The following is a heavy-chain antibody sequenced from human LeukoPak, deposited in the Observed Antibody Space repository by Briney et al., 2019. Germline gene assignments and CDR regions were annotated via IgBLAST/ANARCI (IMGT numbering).Heavy chain of an antibody. Sequence: SETLSLTCTVSGGSISGYYWSWIRQPPGKGLEWIGEINHSGSTNYNPSLKSRVTISVDTSKNQFSLKLSSVTAADTAVYYCARGRGSSSKGLGGYWGQGTLVTVSS. J-gene: IGHJ4*02. D-gene: IGHD6-6*01. V-gene: IGHV4-34*01. CDR3: ARGRGSSSKGLGGY. CDR1: GGSISGYY. CDR2: INHSGST.